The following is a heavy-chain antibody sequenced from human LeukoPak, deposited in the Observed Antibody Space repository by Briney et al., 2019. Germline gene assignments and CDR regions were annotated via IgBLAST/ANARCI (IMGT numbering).Heavy chain of an antibody. CDR2: IYYSGST. V-gene: IGHV4-39*01. J-gene: IGHJ4*02. D-gene: IGHD2-15*01. Sequence: PSETLSLTCTVSGGSISSSSYYWGWIRQPPGKGLEWIGSIYYSGSTYYNPSLKSRVTISVDTSKNQFSLKLSSVTAADTAVYYCARVYIAGYYFDYWGQGTLVTVSS. CDR1: GGSISSSSYY. CDR3: ARVYIAGYYFDY.